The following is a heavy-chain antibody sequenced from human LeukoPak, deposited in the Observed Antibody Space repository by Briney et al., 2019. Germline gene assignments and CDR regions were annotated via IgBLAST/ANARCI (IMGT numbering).Heavy chain of an antibody. CDR2: IKQDGSEK. CDR3: ARGKGGYCSSTSCYRRIDY. J-gene: IGHJ4*02. D-gene: IGHD2-2*01. V-gene: IGHV3-7*01. Sequence: GGSLRLSCAASGFTFSSYSMNWVRQAPGKGLEWVANIKQDGSEKYYVDSVKGRFTISRDNAKNSLYLQMNSLRAEDTAVYYCARGKGGYCSSTSCYRRIDYWGQGTLVTVSS. CDR1: GFTFSSYS.